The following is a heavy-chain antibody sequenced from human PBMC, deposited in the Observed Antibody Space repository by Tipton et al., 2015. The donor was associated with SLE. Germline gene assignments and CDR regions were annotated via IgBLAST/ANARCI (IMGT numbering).Heavy chain of an antibody. D-gene: IGHD2-15*01. J-gene: IGHJ3*02. CDR1: GGSISSYY. Sequence: TLSLTCTVSGGSISSYYWSWIRQPPGKGLEWIGYIYYSGSTNYNPSLKSRVTISVDTSKNQFSLELSSVTAADTAVYYCARVACSGGSCYSGYDAFDIWGQGTMVTVSS. V-gene: IGHV4-59*01. CDR3: ARVACSGGSCYSGYDAFDI. CDR2: IYYSGST.